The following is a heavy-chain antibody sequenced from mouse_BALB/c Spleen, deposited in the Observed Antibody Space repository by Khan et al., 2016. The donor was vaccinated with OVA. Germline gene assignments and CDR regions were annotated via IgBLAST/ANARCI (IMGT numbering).Heavy chain of an antibody. Sequence: VQLLESGPGLVTPSQSLSLTCTVTGYSITSDYAWNWIRQFPGNKLEWMGFISYSGNTKYNPSLTSRFSITRDTSKNQFFLQLNSVTTEDTATYYCARVSEEDSDYWGQGTSLTVSS. CDR2: ISYSGNT. V-gene: IGHV3-2*02. CDR3: ARVSEEDSDY. J-gene: IGHJ2*02. CDR1: GYSITSDYA.